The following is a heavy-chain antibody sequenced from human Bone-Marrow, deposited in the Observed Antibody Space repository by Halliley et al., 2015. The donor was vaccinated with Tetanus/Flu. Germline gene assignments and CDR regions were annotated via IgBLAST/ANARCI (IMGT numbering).Heavy chain of an antibody. D-gene: IGHD3-3*02. CDR3: ARHFRHLLFGY. Sequence: TLSLTCTVSGVSLTSSSYYWGWIRQPPGKGLEWIGSLFYSGSTFYNPSLKSRVTISVDTSKNHLSLNLNSVTAADTAVYYCARHFRHLLFGYWGQGTLVSVSS. J-gene: IGHJ4*02. CDR2: LFYSGST. V-gene: IGHV4-39*01. CDR1: GVSLTSSSYY.